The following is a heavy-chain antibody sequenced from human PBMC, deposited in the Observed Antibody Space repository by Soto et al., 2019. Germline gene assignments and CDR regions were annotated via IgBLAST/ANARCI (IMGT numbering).Heavy chain of an antibody. CDR1: GYTFTGYY. CDR3: AKGGGVWCGEGWYFDY. V-gene: IGHV1-2*04. CDR2: INPNSGGT. J-gene: IGHJ4*02. D-gene: IGHD3-10*01. Sequence: QVQLVQSGAEVKKPGASVKVSCKASGYTFTGYYMHWVRQAPGQGLEWMGWINPNSGGTNYAQKFQGWVTMTRDTSISTADMGLSRMRSDDTAVYYCAKGGGVWCGEGWYFDYWGQGTLVTVSS.